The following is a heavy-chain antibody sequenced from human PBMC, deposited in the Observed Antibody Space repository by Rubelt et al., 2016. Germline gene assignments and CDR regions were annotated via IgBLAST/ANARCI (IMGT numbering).Heavy chain of an antibody. D-gene: IGHD2/OR15-2a*01. V-gene: IGHV4-31*03. Sequence: QVQLQESGPGLVKPSQTLSLTCTVSGGSISSGGYYWSWIRQHPEKGLEWIGYIYYRGSTYYNPSLTSRVTISVETAKNQFPLKLSAVTAADTAVYYCARDSGSRIFDYWGQGTLVTVSS. CDR3: ARDSGSRIFDY. CDR2: IYYRGST. J-gene: IGHJ4*02. CDR1: GGSISSGGYY.